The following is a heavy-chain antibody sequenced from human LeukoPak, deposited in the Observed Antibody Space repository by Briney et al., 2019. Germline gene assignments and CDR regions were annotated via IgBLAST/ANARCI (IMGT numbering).Heavy chain of an antibody. CDR1: GLTFSNYW. V-gene: IGHV3-74*01. J-gene: IGHJ4*02. D-gene: IGHD6-13*01. Sequence: GGSLRLSCAASGLTFSNYWMHWVRQAPGKGLVWVSRIKTDGSSTFYADSVKGRFTISRDNAKNTMYLQMNSLRVEDTAVYYCVSGTALGYWGQGTLVTVSS. CDR2: IKTDGSST. CDR3: VSGTALGY.